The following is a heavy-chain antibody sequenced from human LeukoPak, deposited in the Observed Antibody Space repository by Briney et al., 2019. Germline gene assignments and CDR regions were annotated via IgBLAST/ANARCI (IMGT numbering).Heavy chain of an antibody. CDR1: GGSISSGGYY. CDR2: IYYSGST. J-gene: IGHJ4*02. Sequence: SETLSLTCTVSGGSISSGGYYWSWIRQHPGKGLEWIGYIYYSGSTYYNPSLKSRVTISVDTSKNQSSLKLSSVTAADTAVYYCARPLSSGCDYSLGYWGQGTLVTVSS. V-gene: IGHV4-31*03. D-gene: IGHD5-12*01. CDR3: ARPLSSGCDYSLGY.